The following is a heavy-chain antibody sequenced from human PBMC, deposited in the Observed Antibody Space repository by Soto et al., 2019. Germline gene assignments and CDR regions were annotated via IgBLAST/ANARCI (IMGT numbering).Heavy chain of an antibody. Sequence: QVQLVQSGAETKNSGASVKVSCKASGYSFSGYYIQWVRQAPGQGPEWLGWIYPNTETTDSSQKFQGRITITSDMSTITVYMDLRDLRSDDTAVYYCVSLQTIGWPGVHWGQGTLVTVSS. CDR1: GYSFSGYY. CDR2: IYPNTETT. V-gene: IGHV1-2*02. J-gene: IGHJ4*02. CDR3: VSLQTIGWPGVH. D-gene: IGHD6-19*01.